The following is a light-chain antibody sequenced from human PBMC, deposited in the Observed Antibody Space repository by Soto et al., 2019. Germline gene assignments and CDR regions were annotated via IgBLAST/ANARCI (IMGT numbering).Light chain of an antibody. CDR3: CSYTSSSTPWV. V-gene: IGLV2-14*03. J-gene: IGLJ1*01. Sequence: QSVLAQPASVSGSPGQSITISCTGTSSDVGGYNYVSWYQQHPGEAPKLIIYDVSDRPSGVSNRFSASKSGNTASLTISGLQPEDEAHYYCCSYTSSSTPWVFGTGTKVTVL. CDR2: DVS. CDR1: SSDVGGYNY.